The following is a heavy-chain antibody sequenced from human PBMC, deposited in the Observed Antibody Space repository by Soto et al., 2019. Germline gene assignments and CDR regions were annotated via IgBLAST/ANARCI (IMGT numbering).Heavy chain of an antibody. CDR2: IYYSGST. V-gene: IGHV4-59*12. CDR1: GGSISSYY. J-gene: IGHJ4*02. D-gene: IGHD3-22*01. Sequence: SETLPLTCTVSGGSISSYYWSWIRQPPGKGLEWIGYIYYSGSTNYNPSLKSRVTISVDKSKNQFSLKMRSVTAADTAVYYCARRDYFDSTGYFVHWGQGTPVTVSS. CDR3: ARRDYFDSTGYFVH.